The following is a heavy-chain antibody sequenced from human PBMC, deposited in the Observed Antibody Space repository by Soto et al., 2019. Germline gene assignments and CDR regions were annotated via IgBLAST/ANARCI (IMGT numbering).Heavy chain of an antibody. V-gene: IGHV4-34*01. J-gene: IGHJ6*02. D-gene: IGHD3-10*01. CDR3: ARGHHPLWGSGSFYSYYYYYGMDV. Sequence: PSETLSLTCAVYGGSFSGYYWSWIRQPPGKGLEWIGEINHSGSTNYNPSLKSRVTISVDTSKNQFSLKLSSVTAADTAVYYCARGHHPLWGSGSFYSYYYYYGMDVWGQGTTVTVSS. CDR2: INHSGST. CDR1: GGSFSGYY.